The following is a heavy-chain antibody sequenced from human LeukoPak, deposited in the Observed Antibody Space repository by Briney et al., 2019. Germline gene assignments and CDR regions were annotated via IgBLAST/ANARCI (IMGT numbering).Heavy chain of an antibody. J-gene: IGHJ4*02. D-gene: IGHD6-13*01. Sequence: ASVKVSCKVSGYSLTELSIHWVRQAPGKGLEWMGGFDPEDGEAIYAQKFQGRVTMTEDTSTDTAYMELSSLRSEDTAVYYCARIRSSWDPYFDYWGQGTLVTVSS. CDR2: FDPEDGEA. CDR3: ARIRSSWDPYFDY. CDR1: GYSLTELS. V-gene: IGHV1-24*01.